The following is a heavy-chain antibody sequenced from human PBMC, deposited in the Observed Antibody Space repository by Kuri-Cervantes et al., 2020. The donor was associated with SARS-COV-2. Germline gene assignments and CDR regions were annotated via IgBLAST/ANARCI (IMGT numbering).Heavy chain of an antibody. CDR2: INHSGST. CDR3: ARLPPYCSSTSCYTGTFDAFDI. CDR1: GGSFIGYY. J-gene: IGHJ3*02. D-gene: IGHD2-2*02. V-gene: IGHV4-34*01. Sequence: GSLRLSCAVYGGSFIGYYWSWIRQPPGKGLEWIGEINHSGSTNYNPFLKSRVTISVDTSKNQFSLKLSSVTAADTAVYYCARLPPYCSSTSCYTGTFDAFDIWGQGTMVTVSS.